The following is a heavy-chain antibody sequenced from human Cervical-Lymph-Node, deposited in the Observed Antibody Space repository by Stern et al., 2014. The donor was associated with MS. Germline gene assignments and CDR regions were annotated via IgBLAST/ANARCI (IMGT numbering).Heavy chain of an antibody. CDR1: GFNFSDYT. V-gene: IGHV3-21*01. CDR3: ARVRRFKVPAGIEGLQYYYYGMDI. Sequence: EVQLVESGGGLVKPGGSLRLSCVVSGFNFSDYTMTWVRQTPGKGLEWVSSISGDNIYIFYEDSVKGRFTVSRADAKNSLSLQMNSLRVEDMAVYYCARVRRFKVPAGIEGLQYYYYGMDIWGQGTTVTVSS. CDR2: ISGDNIYI. J-gene: IGHJ6*02. D-gene: IGHD2-2*01.